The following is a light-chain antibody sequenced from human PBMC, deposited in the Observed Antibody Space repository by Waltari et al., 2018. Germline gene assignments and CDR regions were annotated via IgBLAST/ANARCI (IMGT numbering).Light chain of an antibody. CDR3: QQSFSTPRYT. V-gene: IGKV1-39*01. J-gene: IGKJ2*01. Sequence: DNQMTQSPSSLSASVGDRVTITCRASQTISTYLNWYQQKPGKAPKLLIYVASSLQSGVPSRFSGNGSGTDFTLTISSLQPEDFATYYCQQSFSTPRYTFGQGTKLEIK. CDR1: QTISTY. CDR2: VAS.